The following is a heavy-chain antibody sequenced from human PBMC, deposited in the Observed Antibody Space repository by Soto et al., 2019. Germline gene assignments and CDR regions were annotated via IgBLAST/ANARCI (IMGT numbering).Heavy chain of an antibody. Sequence: LGESLKISCKGSGYSFTSYWIGWVRQMPGKGLESMGIIYPGDSDTRYSPSFQGQVTISADKSISTAYLQWSSLKASDTAMYYCARTAAAGKYYYGMDVWGQGTTVTVS. J-gene: IGHJ6*02. CDR1: GYSFTSYW. V-gene: IGHV5-51*01. D-gene: IGHD6-13*01. CDR3: ARTAAAGKYYYGMDV. CDR2: IYPGDSDT.